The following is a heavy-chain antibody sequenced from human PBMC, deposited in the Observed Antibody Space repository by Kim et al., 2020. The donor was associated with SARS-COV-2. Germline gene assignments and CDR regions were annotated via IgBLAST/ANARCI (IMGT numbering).Heavy chain of an antibody. J-gene: IGHJ6*02. CDR1: GGSISSSSYY. CDR2: IYYSGST. Sequence: SETLSLTCTVSGGSISSSSYYWGWIRQPPGKGLEWIGSIYYSGSTYYNPSLKSRVTISVDTSKNQFSLKLSSVTAADTAVYYCASGQGYSYGEYGMDVWGQGTTVTVSS. V-gene: IGHV4-39*01. CDR3: ASGQGYSYGEYGMDV. D-gene: IGHD5-18*01.